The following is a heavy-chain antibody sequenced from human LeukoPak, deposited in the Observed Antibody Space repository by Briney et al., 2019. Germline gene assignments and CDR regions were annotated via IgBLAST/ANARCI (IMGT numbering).Heavy chain of an antibody. D-gene: IGHD3-22*01. CDR1: GYTFTSYG. J-gene: IGHJ4*02. CDR2: ISAYNGNT. V-gene: IGHV1-18*01. CDR3: ARGRSYYYDSSGYLDY. Sequence: ASVKVSRKASGYTFTSYGISWVRQAPGQGLEWMGWISAYNGNTNYAQKLQGRVTMTTDTSTSTAYMELRSLRSDDTAVYYCARGRSYYYDSSGYLDYWGQGTLVTVSS.